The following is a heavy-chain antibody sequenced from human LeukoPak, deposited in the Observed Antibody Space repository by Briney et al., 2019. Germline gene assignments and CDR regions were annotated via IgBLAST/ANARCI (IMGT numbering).Heavy chain of an antibody. J-gene: IGHJ4*02. Sequence: GGSPRLSRAAPWFTLRNKYMSWGRQAPGKGVEWVSVIYSGGSTYYADSVKGRFTISRDNSKNTLYLQMNSLRAEDTAVYYCARVDYGDYGFDYWGQGTLVTVSS. CDR1: WFTLRNKY. CDR3: ARVDYGDYGFDY. V-gene: IGHV3-66*01. D-gene: IGHD4-17*01. CDR2: IYSGGST.